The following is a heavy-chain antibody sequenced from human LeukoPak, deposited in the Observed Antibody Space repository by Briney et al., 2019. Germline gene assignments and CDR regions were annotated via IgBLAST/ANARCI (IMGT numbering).Heavy chain of an antibody. CDR1: GGSISSYY. D-gene: IGHD3-9*01. CDR3: ARDPYYDILTGAPLHAFDI. J-gene: IGHJ3*02. V-gene: IGHV4-59*12. Sequence: PSEALSLTCTVSGGSISSYYWSWIRQPPGKGLEWIGYIYYSGSTYYNPSLKSRVTISVDTSKNQFSLKLSSVTAADTAVYYCARDPYYDILTGAPLHAFDIWGQGTMVTVSS. CDR2: IYYSGST.